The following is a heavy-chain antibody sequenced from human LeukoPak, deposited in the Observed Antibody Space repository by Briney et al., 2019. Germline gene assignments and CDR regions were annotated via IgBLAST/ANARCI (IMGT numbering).Heavy chain of an antibody. Sequence: GGSLRLSCAASGFTFSNYAMHWVRQAPGQGLEWVAVISYDGSNEYYADSVKGRFTISRDSSKNSLYLQMNSLRAEDTALYYCARESLGFDYWGQGTLVIVSS. D-gene: IGHD3-16*01. J-gene: IGHJ4*02. CDR1: GFTFSNYA. CDR3: ARESLGFDY. CDR2: ISYDGSNE. V-gene: IGHV3-30-3*01.